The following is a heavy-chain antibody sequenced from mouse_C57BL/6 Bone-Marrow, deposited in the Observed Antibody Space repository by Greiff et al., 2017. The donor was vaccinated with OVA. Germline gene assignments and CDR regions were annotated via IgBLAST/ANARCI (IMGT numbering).Heavy chain of an antibody. CDR2: ISDGGSYT. Sequence: DVMLVESGGGLVKPGGSLKLSCAASGFTFSSYAMSWVRQTPEKRLEWVATISDGGSYTYYPDNVKGRFTISRDNAKNNLYLQMSHLKSEDTAMYYCGREEVARAYWGQGTLVTVSA. J-gene: IGHJ3*01. CDR3: GREEVARAY. V-gene: IGHV5-4*01. D-gene: IGHD1-1*01. CDR1: GFTFSSYA.